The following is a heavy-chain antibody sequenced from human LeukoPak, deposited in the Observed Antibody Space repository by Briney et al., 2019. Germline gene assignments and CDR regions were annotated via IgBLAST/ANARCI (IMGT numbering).Heavy chain of an antibody. Sequence: SETLSLTCTVSGYSISSGYYWGWIRQPPGKGLEWIGSIYHSGTTNYNPSLKSRVTISVDKSKNQFSLKLSSVTAADTAVYYCARDSYSGYDRLLNWGQGTLVTVSS. V-gene: IGHV4-38-2*02. CDR1: GYSISSGYY. D-gene: IGHD5-12*01. CDR2: IYHSGTT. CDR3: ARDSYSGYDRLLN. J-gene: IGHJ4*02.